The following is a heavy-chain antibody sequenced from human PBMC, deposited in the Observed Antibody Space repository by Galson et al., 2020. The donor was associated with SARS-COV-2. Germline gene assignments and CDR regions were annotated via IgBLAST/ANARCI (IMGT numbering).Heavy chain of an antibody. J-gene: IGHJ6*02. Sequence: GGSLRLSCAASAFIFSDYYMSCVRQAPGKGLEWVSSIRNSSSHKNYADSMTDRLTVSRDNAKRSLFLQLNSLRVEDTAVYYCARDMHCPSGVCRFYGLDVWGLGTTVTVSS. CDR1: AFIFSDYY. CDR3: ARDMHCPSGVCRFYGLDV. D-gene: IGHD2-8*01. V-gene: IGHV3-11*06. CDR2: IRNSSSHK.